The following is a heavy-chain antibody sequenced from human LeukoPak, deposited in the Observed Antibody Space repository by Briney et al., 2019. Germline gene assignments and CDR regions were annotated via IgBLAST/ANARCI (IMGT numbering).Heavy chain of an antibody. CDR2: INTDGST. Sequence: PGGSLRLSCAASGFTFSSYGMHWVRQAPGKGLVWVSRINTDGSTNYADSVKGRFTISRDNAKNTLYLQMNSLRAEDTAVYYCASLLPFDYWGQGTLVTVSS. D-gene: IGHD3-22*01. V-gene: IGHV3-74*01. CDR1: GFTFSSYG. J-gene: IGHJ4*02. CDR3: ASLLPFDY.